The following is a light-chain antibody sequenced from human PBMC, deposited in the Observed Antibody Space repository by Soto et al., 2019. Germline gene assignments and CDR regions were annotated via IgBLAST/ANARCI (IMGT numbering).Light chain of an antibody. Sequence: EIVMTQSPATLSVSPGERATLSCRASQSLRSSLAWYQQKPGQAPRLLIYGASTRATGIPARFSGSGSGTEFTLTISSLQSEDFAVYYCQQYNNWPPWTFGQGTKVDIK. CDR3: QQYNNWPPWT. CDR1: QSLRSS. V-gene: IGKV3-15*01. J-gene: IGKJ1*01. CDR2: GAS.